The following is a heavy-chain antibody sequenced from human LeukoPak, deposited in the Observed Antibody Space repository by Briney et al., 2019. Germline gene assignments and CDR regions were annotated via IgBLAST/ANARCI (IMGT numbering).Heavy chain of an antibody. V-gene: IGHV3-23*01. J-gene: IGHJ4*02. Sequence: GGSLRLSCAASGFTFSSYAMSWARQAPGKGLAWVSTISGSSDYTYYADSVKGRFTISRDNFKNTLYLQMNSLSAEDTALYYCARDDRARTVDYWGQGTLVTVSS. CDR1: GFTFSSYA. CDR2: ISGSSDYT. CDR3: ARDDRARTVDY. D-gene: IGHD1-14*01.